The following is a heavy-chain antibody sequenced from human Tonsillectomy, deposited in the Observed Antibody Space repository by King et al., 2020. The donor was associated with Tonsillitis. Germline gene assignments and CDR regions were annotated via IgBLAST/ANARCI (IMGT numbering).Heavy chain of an antibody. CDR3: AAGGWLYYFDY. Sequence: VQSGGSLRLSCGASGLTFSSYAMTWVRQAPGKGLEWVSSISGSGGRAYYADSVKGRFTISRENSKNTLFLQINSLRAQDTAVYYCAAGGWLYYFDYWGQGTLVTVSS. J-gene: IGHJ4*02. CDR1: GLTFSSYA. D-gene: IGHD6-19*01. V-gene: IGHV3-23*01. CDR2: ISGSGGRA.